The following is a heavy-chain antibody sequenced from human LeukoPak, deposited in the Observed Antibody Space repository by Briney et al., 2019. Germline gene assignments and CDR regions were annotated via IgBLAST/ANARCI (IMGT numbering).Heavy chain of an antibody. CDR2: IYYSGST. CDR1: GGSISSYY. J-gene: IGHJ6*02. D-gene: IGHD2-2*01. CDR3: ARTQRYCSSTSCPDYGMDV. Sequence: SETLSLTCTVSGGSISSYYWSWIQQPPGKGLEWIGYIYYSGSTNYNPSLKSRVTISVDTSKNQFSLKLSSVTAADTAVYYCARTQRYCSSTSCPDYGMDVWGQGTTVTVSS. V-gene: IGHV4-59*01.